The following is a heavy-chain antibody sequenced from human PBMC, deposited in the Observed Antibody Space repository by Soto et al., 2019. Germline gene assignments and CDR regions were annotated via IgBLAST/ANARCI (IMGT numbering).Heavy chain of an antibody. V-gene: IGHV4-59*01. J-gene: IGHJ5*02. CDR1: GGSISSYY. CDR2: IYYSGST. Sequence: TLSLTCTVSGGSISSYYWSWIRQPPGKGLEWIGYIYYSGSTNYNPSLKSRVTISVDTSKNQFSLKLSSVTAADTAVYYCARRGYYDSSGYYSFRLFDLWGQGSLVTGSS. D-gene: IGHD3-22*01. CDR3: ARRGYYDSSGYYSFRLFDL.